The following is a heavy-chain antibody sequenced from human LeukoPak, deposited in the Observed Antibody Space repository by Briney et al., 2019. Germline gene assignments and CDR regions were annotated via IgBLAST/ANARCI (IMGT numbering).Heavy chain of an antibody. Sequence: PSETLSLTCAVSGGSISSGNWWSWVRQPPGKGLEWIGEIYHSGSTNYNPSLKSRVTISVDKSKNQFSLKLSSVTAADTAVYYCARQTGSGLFILPGGQGTLVTVSS. CDR3: ARQTGSGLFILP. CDR1: GGSISSGNW. CDR2: IYHSGST. J-gene: IGHJ4*02. D-gene: IGHD3/OR15-3a*01. V-gene: IGHV4-4*02.